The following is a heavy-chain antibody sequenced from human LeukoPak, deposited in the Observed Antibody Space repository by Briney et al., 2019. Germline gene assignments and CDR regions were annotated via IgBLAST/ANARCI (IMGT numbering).Heavy chain of an antibody. J-gene: IGHJ4*02. CDR3: ARHPPGYSSGWYGY. Sequence: NPSETLSLTCAVYGGSFSGYYWSWIRQPPGKGLEWIGEINHSGSTNYNPSLKSRVTISVDTSKNQFSLKLSSVTAADTAVYYCARHPPGYSSGWYGYWGQGTLVTVSS. CDR1: GGSFSGYY. CDR2: INHSGST. D-gene: IGHD6-19*01. V-gene: IGHV4-34*01.